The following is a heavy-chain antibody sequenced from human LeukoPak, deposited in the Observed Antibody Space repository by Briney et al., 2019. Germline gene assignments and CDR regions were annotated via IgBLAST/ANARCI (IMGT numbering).Heavy chain of an antibody. D-gene: IGHD1-26*01. CDR3: ARSRLRKNYNWFDP. CDR2: INHSGST. Sequence: SETLSLTCAVYGGSFSGYYWSWIRQPPGKGLEWMGEINHSGSTNYNPSLKSRVTISVDTSKNQFSLKLSSVTAADTAVYYCARSRLRKNYNWFDPWGQGTLVTVSS. J-gene: IGHJ5*02. CDR1: GGSFSGYY. V-gene: IGHV4-34*01.